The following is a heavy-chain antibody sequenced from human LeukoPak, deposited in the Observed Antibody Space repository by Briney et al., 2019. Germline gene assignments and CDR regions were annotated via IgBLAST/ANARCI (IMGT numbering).Heavy chain of an antibody. CDR3: AKVQEYDILTGYYPAGGYFDY. CDR2: ISGSGGST. CDR1: GFTFSTYA. J-gene: IGHJ4*02. Sequence: GGSLRLSCAASGFTFSTYAMSWVRQAPGKGLEWVSTISGSGGSTYYADSVKGRFTISRDNSKNTLYLQMNSLRAKDTAIYGCAKVQEYDILTGYYPAGGYFDYWGQGTLVTVSS. V-gene: IGHV3-23*01. D-gene: IGHD3-9*01.